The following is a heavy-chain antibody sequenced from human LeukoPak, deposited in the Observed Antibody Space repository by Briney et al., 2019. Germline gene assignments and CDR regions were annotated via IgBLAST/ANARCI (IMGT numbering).Heavy chain of an antibody. V-gene: IGHV4-34*01. J-gene: IGHJ5*02. CDR2: INHSGST. Sequence: SETLSLTCAVYGGSFSGYYWSWIRQPPGKGLEWIGEINHSGSTNYNPSLKSRVTISVDTSKNQLSLKLSSMTAADTAVYYCAREYCSSTSCYAWFDPWGQGTLVTVSS. D-gene: IGHD2-2*01. CDR3: AREYCSSTSCYAWFDP. CDR1: GGSFSGYY.